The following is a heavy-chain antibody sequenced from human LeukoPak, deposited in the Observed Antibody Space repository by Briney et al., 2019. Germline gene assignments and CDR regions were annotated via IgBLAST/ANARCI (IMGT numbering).Heavy chain of an antibody. Sequence: GGSLRLSYAASGFTFSTYWMHWVRPVPGKGVVWVSRINNVGSSTTYSDSVKGRFTISRDNAKNTLYLQMNSLRAEDTAVYYCARSGSYYNGNAFDIWGQGTMVTVSS. CDR2: INNVGSST. V-gene: IGHV3-74*01. CDR1: GFTFSTYW. J-gene: IGHJ3*02. CDR3: ARSGSYYNGNAFDI. D-gene: IGHD3-10*01.